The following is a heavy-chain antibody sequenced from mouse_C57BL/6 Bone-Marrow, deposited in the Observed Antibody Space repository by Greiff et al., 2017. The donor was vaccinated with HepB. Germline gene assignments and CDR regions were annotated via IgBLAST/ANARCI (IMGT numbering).Heavy chain of an antibody. D-gene: IGHD2-3*01. Sequence: SGPELVKPGDSVKISCKASGYSFTGYFMNWVMQSHGKSLEWIGRINPYNGDTFYNQKFKGKATLTVDKSSSTAHMELRSLTSEDSAVYYCARSYYDGYLYWGQGTLVTVSA. V-gene: IGHV1-20*01. CDR2: INPYNGDT. J-gene: IGHJ3*01. CDR1: GYSFTGYF. CDR3: ARSYYDGYLY.